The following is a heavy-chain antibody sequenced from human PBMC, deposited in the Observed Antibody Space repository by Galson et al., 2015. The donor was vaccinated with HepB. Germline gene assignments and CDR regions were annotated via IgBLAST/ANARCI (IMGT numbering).Heavy chain of an antibody. CDR1: GFTFSSYA. Sequence: SLRLSCAASGFTFSSYAMSWVRQAPGKGLEWVSAISGSGGSTYYADSVKGRFTISRDNSKNTLYLQMNSLRAEDTAVYYCAHGGHSSSWYRFDYWGQGTLVTVSS. J-gene: IGHJ4*02. CDR2: ISGSGGST. CDR3: AHGGHSSSWYRFDY. D-gene: IGHD6-13*01. V-gene: IGHV3-23*01.